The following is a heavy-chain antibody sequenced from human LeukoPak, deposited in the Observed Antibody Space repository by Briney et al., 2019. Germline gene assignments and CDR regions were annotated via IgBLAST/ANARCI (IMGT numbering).Heavy chain of an antibody. D-gene: IGHD3-10*01. CDR2: ISSSSSTI. CDR3: ARDKSYYGSGSKDYYYYMDV. J-gene: IGHJ6*03. Sequence: GGSLRLSCAASGLTFSSYEMNWVRQAPGKGLEWVSYISSSSSTIYYADSVKGRFTISRDNAKNSLYLQMNSLRAEDTAVYYCARDKSYYGSGSKDYYYYMDVWGKGTTVTVSS. V-gene: IGHV3-48*01. CDR1: GLTFSSYE.